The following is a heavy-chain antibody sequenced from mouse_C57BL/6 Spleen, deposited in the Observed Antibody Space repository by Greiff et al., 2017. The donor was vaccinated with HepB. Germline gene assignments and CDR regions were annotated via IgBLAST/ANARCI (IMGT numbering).Heavy chain of an antibody. V-gene: IGHV1-55*01. J-gene: IGHJ2*01. CDR3: ARRDYYGSSYEDYFDY. CDR1: GYTFTSYW. D-gene: IGHD1-1*01. CDR2: IYPGSGST. Sequence: QVQLQQPGAELVKPGASVKMSCKASGYTFTSYWITWVKQRPGQGLEWIGDIYPGSGSTNYNEKFKSKATLTVDTSSSTAYMQLSSLTSEDSAVYYCARRDYYGSSYEDYFDYWGQGTTLTVSS.